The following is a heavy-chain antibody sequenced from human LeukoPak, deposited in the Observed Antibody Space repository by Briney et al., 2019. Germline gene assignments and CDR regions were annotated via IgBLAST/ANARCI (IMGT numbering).Heavy chain of an antibody. J-gene: IGHJ4*02. V-gene: IGHV1-46*01. CDR2: IYPRDGST. CDR3: ARGGIYDSTQGDY. D-gene: IGHD3-22*01. Sequence: ASVKVSCKASGYTFTSNYIHWVRQAPGQGLEWMGMIYPRDGSTSYAQKFQGRVTMTRNTSISTAYMELSSLRSEDTAVYYCARGGIYDSTQGDYWGQGTLVTVSS. CDR1: GYTFTSNY.